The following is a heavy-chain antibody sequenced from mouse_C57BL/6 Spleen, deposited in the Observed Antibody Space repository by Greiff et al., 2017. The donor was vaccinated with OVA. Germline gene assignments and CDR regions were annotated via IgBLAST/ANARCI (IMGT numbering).Heavy chain of an antibody. J-gene: IGHJ2*01. Sequence: EVQVVESGGGLVKPGGSLKLSCAASGFTFSDYGMHWVRQAPEKGLEWVAYISSGSSTIYYADTVKGRFTISRDNAKNTLFLQMTSLRSEDTAMYYCARPAQATPYYFDYWGQGTTLTVSS. CDR3: ARPAQATPYYFDY. CDR2: ISSGSSTI. D-gene: IGHD3-2*02. CDR1: GFTFSDYG. V-gene: IGHV5-17*01.